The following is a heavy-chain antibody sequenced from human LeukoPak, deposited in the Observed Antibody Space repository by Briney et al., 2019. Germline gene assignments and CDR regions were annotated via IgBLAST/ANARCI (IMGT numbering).Heavy chain of an antibody. CDR1: GGSFSGYY. J-gene: IGHJ4*02. V-gene: IGHV4-34*01. CDR3: ARGHYYFDY. Sequence: KPSETLSLTCAVYGGSFSGYYWSWIRQPPGKGLEWIGEINHSGSTNYNPSLKSRVTISVDTSKYQFSLKLSSVTAADTAVYYCARGHYYFDYWGQGTLVTVSS. CDR2: INHSGST.